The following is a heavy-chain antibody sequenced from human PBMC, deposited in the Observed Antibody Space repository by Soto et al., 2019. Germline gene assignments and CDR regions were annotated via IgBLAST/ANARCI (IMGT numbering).Heavy chain of an antibody. CDR1: GASISSSPYS. D-gene: IGHD5-18*01. V-gene: IGHV4-30-2*01. J-gene: IGHJ3*02. Sequence: QLQLQESGSGLVKPSQTLSLACAVSGASISSSPYSWTWIRQPPGKGLEWIGYMLQSGSAHYNPSLKSRVTISVDTSKNQFSLKLSSMTAADTAVYYCARAGYRYGANAFDIWGQGTIVTVSS. CDR2: MLQSGSA. CDR3: ARAGYRYGANAFDI.